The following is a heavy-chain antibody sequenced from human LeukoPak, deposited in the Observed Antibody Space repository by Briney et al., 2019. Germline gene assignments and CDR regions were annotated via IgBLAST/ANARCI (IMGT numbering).Heavy chain of an antibody. CDR3: AREGTGASRWFDP. Sequence: SETLSLTCAVSGGSISTYYWSWIRRPPGKGLEWIGYIHYTGNTNYNPSLKSRVTISLDTSKNQFSLKLSSVTAADTAVYYCAREGTGASRWFDPWGQGTLVTVSS. D-gene: IGHD1-26*01. J-gene: IGHJ5*02. CDR2: IHYTGNT. V-gene: IGHV4-59*01. CDR1: GGSISTYY.